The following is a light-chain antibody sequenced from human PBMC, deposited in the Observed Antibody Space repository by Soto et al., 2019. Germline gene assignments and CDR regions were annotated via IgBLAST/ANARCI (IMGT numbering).Light chain of an antibody. J-gene: IGKJ2*01. Sequence: DIQMTQSPSTLSASVGDRVTITCRASQSISAWLAWFQQKPGKAPNLLIYDASSLESGVPSRFSGSGSGTEFTLTFSSLQPDDFATYYCQQYNGYSVTFGQGTKLEIK. CDR1: QSISAW. CDR2: DAS. V-gene: IGKV1-5*01. CDR3: QQYNGYSVT.